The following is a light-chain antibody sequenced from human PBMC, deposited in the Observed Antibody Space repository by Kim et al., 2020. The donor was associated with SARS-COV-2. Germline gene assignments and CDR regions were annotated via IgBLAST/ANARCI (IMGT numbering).Light chain of an antibody. J-gene: IGLJ3*02. Sequence: QSVLTQPPSASGTPGQRITISCSGRNSNIGSNAVYWYQQFPGAAPKLLMYTNDQRSSGVPDRFSGSKSGTSASLAINGLQSEDEAHYYCASWDDSLNGNWVFGGGTQLTVL. CDR2: TND. CDR3: ASWDDSLNGNWV. CDR1: NSNIGSNA. V-gene: IGLV1-44*01.